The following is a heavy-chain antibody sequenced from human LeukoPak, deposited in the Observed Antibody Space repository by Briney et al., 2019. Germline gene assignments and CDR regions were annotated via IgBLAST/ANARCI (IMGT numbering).Heavy chain of an antibody. D-gene: IGHD5-24*01. Sequence: SETLSLTCTVSGGSISSGGYYWSWIRQHPGKGLEWIGYIYYSGSTYYNPSLKSRVTISVDTSKNQFSLKLSSVTAADTAVYYCARDIVRGDGYYYDSWGQGTLVTVSS. J-gene: IGHJ5*01. CDR3: ARDIVRGDGYYYDS. V-gene: IGHV4-31*03. CDR2: IYYSGST. CDR1: GGSISSGGYY.